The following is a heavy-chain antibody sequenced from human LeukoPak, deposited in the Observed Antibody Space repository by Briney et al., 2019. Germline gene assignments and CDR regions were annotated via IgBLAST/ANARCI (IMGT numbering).Heavy chain of an antibody. CDR3: ARGVSCSGGSCHSSRYGIDV. J-gene: IGHJ6*02. V-gene: IGHV4-4*07. CDR2: IYTSGST. D-gene: IGHD2-15*01. CDR1: GGSISSYY. Sequence: PSGTLSLSCTVSGGSISSYYWSWIRQPAGKGLEWIGRIYTSGSTTYNASLKSRVTMSVDTSKKQFSLKLSSVTAADTAGYYCARGVSCSGGSCHSSRYGIDVWGQGTTVTVFS.